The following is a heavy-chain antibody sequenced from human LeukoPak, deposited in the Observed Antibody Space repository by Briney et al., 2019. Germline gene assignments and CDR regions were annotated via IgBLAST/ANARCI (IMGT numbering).Heavy chain of an antibody. D-gene: IGHD3-22*01. CDR2: ISSSGSTM. J-gene: IGHJ4*02. CDR1: GFTFSDYY. CDR3: ARSPHYYDSSGHIDY. V-gene: IGHV3-11*01. Sequence: GGSLRLSCAASGFTFSDYYMSWIRQAPGKGLEWVSYISSSGSTMYYADSVKGRFTISRDNAKNSLYLQMNSLRAEDTAVYYCARSPHYYDSSGHIDYWGQGTLVTVSS.